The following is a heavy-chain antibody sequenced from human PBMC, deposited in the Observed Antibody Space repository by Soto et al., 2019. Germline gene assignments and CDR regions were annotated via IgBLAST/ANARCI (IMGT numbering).Heavy chain of an antibody. CDR1: VGSISSGDYY. Sequence: PSETLSLTCTVSVGSISSGDYYWSWIRQPPGKGLEWIGYIYYSGSTYYNPSLKSRVTISVDNSNNTLYLQMNSLRAEDTAVYYCAKDRGFIDPFDYWGQGALVTVSS. D-gene: IGHD3-16*02. CDR2: IYYSGST. CDR3: AKDRGFIDPFDY. V-gene: IGHV4-30-4*01. J-gene: IGHJ4*02.